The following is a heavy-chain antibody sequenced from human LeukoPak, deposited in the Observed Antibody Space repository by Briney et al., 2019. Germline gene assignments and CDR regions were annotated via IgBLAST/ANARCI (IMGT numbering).Heavy chain of an antibody. CDR3: ARDRYYYDTYSFQH. V-gene: IGHV1-69*13. D-gene: IGHD3-22*01. J-gene: IGHJ1*01. CDR1: GGTFSSYA. CDR2: IIPIFGTA. Sequence: ASVKVSCKASGGTFSSYAISWVRQAPGQGLEWMGGIIPIFGTANYAQKFQGRVTITADESTSTAYMELSSLRSEGTAVYYCARDRYYYDTYSFQHWGQGTLVTVSS.